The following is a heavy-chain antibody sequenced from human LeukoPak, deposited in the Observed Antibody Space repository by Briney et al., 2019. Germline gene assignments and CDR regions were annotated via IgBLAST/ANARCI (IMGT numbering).Heavy chain of an antibody. CDR1: GFILSNYG. D-gene: IGHD4/OR15-4a*01. CDR3: AREDHGDHGGAFDI. CDR2: MWFDGSNT. J-gene: IGHJ3*02. V-gene: IGHV3-33*01. Sequence: GRSLRLSCAASGFILSNYGMHWVRQAPGKGLEWVAVMWFDGSNTYYADSVKGRFTISRDKSKNTLFLQMDSLRAEDTAIYYCAREDHGDHGGAFDIWGQGTMVTVSS.